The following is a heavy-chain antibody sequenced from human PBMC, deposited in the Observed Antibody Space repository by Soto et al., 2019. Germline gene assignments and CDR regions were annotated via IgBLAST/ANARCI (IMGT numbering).Heavy chain of an antibody. D-gene: IGHD3-22*01. Sequence: SETLSLTCTVSGGSISSYYWSWIRQPPGKGLEWIGYIYYSGSTNYNPSIKSRVTISVDTSKNQFSLKLSSVTAADTAVYYCARSGYSDDYYDSSGYGGYFHYWGQGXLVTVSS. CDR3: ARSGYSDDYYDSSGYGGYFHY. CDR2: IYYSGST. J-gene: IGHJ4*02. CDR1: GGSISSYY. V-gene: IGHV4-59*01.